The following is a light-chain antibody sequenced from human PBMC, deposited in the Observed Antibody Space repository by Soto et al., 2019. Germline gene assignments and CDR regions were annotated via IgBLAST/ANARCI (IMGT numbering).Light chain of an antibody. J-gene: IGKJ3*01. V-gene: IGKV2-28*01. CDR2: LGS. CDR3: MQALQTPPFT. CDR1: QSLLHSNGYNY. Sequence: DIVMTQSPLSLPVTPGEPASISCMSSQSLLHSNGYNYLDWYLQKPGQSPQLLIYLGSNRASGVPDRFSGSGSGTDFTLKISRVEAEDVGVYYCMQALQTPPFTFGPGTKVDIK.